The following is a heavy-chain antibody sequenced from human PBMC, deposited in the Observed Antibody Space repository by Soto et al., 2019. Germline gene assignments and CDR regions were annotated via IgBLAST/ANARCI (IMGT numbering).Heavy chain of an antibody. V-gene: IGHV1-18*01. CDR3: ARGDTFGGVIALGYFDY. D-gene: IGHD3-16*02. CDR1: GYTFTSYG. Sequence: ASVKGSCKASGYTFTSYGISWVRQAPGQGLEWMGWISAYNGNTNYAQKLQGRVTMTTDTSTSTAYMELRSLRSDDTAVYYCARGDTFGGVIALGYFDYWGQGTLVTISS. CDR2: ISAYNGNT. J-gene: IGHJ4*02.